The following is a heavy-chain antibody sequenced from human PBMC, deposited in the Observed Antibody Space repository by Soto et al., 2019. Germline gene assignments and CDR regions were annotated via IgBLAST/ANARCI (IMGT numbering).Heavy chain of an antibody. V-gene: IGHV3-23*01. CDR1: VFTFSSYA. Sequence: PGWSLRLSCASSVFTFSSYAMSWVRQAPGKGLEWVSGISGSGGRTYYADSVKGRFTISRDNSKHTLYLQMNSLRAEDTAVYYCAKADDFWSGYHIYYYYGMDVWGQGTTVTVSS. CDR2: ISGSGGRT. CDR3: AKADDFWSGYHIYYYYGMDV. D-gene: IGHD3-3*01. J-gene: IGHJ6*02.